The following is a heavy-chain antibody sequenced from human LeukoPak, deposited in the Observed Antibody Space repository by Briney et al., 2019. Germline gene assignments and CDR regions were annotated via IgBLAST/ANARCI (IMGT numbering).Heavy chain of an antibody. Sequence: GESLKISCQVSGYSFTNYWIGWVRQMPGKGLEWMGSIDPGDSDTRYSPSFQGQVTISADKSISTAYLQWSSLKASDTAMYYCARRNYGGNDDAFDIWGQGTMVTVSS. CDR2: IDPGDSDT. J-gene: IGHJ3*02. CDR3: ARRNYGGNDDAFDI. CDR1: GYSFTNYW. D-gene: IGHD4-23*01. V-gene: IGHV5-51*01.